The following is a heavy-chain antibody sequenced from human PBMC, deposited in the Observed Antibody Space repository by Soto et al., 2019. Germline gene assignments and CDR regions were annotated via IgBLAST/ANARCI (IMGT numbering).Heavy chain of an antibody. Sequence: GGSLRLSCAASGFTFSSYAMSWVRQAPGKGLEWVSAISGSGGSTYYADSVKGRLTISRDNSKNTLYLQMNSLRAEDTAVYYCAKEVAVAAYYYYGMDVWGQGTTVTVSS. V-gene: IGHV3-23*01. CDR3: AKEVAVAAYYYYGMDV. J-gene: IGHJ6*02. CDR2: ISGSGGST. D-gene: IGHD6-19*01. CDR1: GFTFSSYA.